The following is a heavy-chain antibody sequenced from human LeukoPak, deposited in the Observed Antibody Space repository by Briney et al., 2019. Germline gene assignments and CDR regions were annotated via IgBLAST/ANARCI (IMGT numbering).Heavy chain of an antibody. CDR2: IIPILGIA. V-gene: IGHV1-69*04. J-gene: IGHJ5*02. CDR3: ARGATMVRGVITGGYNWFDP. CDR1: GGTFSSYA. D-gene: IGHD3-10*01. Sequence: ASVKVSCKASGGTFSSYAISWVRQAPGQGLEWMGRIIPILGIASYAQKFQGRVTITADKSTSTAYMELSSLRSEDTAVYYCARGATMVRGVITGGYNWFDPWGQGTLVTVSS.